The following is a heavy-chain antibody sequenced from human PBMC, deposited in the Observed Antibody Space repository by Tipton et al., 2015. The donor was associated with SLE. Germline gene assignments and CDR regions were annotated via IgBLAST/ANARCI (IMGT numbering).Heavy chain of an antibody. CDR1: GGSFSSSLYY. CDR3: ARDMLGYTSGSFDC. D-gene: IGHD5-12*01. CDR2: MYSSGRS. Sequence: TLSLTCNVSGGSFSSSLYYWGWIRQPPGKGLEWIGSMYSSGRSYYNPSLKNRITMSIDTSKNQFSLIVTSVTAADTAVYYCARDMLGYTSGSFDCWGQGALVTVSS. V-gene: IGHV4-39*07. J-gene: IGHJ4*02.